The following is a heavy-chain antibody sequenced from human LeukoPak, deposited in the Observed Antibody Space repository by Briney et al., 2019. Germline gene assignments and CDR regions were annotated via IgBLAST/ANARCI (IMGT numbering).Heavy chain of an antibody. J-gene: IGHJ4*02. Sequence: SETLSLTCTISGGSISSNNWWSWVRQPPGKGLEWIGEIYHGGGINYKPSLRGRVTMSLDESKNHFSLKLSSVTAADTAVYFCARVDLFYDSGGYYASSPIFDYWGQGILVTVSS. V-gene: IGHV4-4*02. CDR1: GGSISSNNW. D-gene: IGHD3-22*01. CDR2: IYHGGGI. CDR3: ARVDLFYDSGGYYASSPIFDY.